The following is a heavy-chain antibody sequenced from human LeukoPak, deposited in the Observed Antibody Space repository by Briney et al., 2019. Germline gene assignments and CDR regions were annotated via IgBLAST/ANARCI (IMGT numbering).Heavy chain of an antibody. D-gene: IGHD1-1*01. CDR1: GFTLSTYW. CDR3: AKLWSTSRGAFDI. Sequence: GGSLRLSCAVSGFTLSTYWMSWVRQAPGKGLEWVSGVISSGGSTYYADSVKGRFTISRDNSKNTLYLQMNSLRAEDTAVYYCAKLWSTSRGAFDIWGQGTMVTVSS. V-gene: IGHV3-23*01. J-gene: IGHJ3*02. CDR2: VISSGGST.